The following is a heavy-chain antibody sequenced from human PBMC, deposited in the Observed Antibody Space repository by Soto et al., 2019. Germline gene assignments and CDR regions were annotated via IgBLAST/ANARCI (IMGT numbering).Heavy chain of an antibody. D-gene: IGHD2-15*01. J-gene: IGHJ3*01. CDR3: YTYFGGDITLRGY. Sequence: GGSLRLSCAASGFTFSSYAMHWVRQAPGKGLEWVAVISYDGSNKYYADSVKGRFTISRDNSKNTLYLQMNSLRAEDTAVYYCYTYFGGDITLRGYWGQGTMVTVSS. CDR2: ISYDGSNK. V-gene: IGHV3-30-3*01. CDR1: GFTFSSYA.